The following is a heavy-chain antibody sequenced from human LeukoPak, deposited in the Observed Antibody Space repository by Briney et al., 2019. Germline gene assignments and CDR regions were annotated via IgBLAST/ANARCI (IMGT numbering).Heavy chain of an antibody. D-gene: IGHD1-26*01. CDR3: ATLLGSTGIDY. V-gene: IGHV5-51*01. Sequence: GESLKISCQTSGYTFSNYWIGWVRQMPGKGLEWMGSIYPGDSDTRYSPSFQGHVTISAGESISTASLQWTSLKASDTAIYYCATLLGSTGIDYWGQGTLVTVSS. CDR2: IYPGDSDT. CDR1: GYTFSNYW. J-gene: IGHJ4*02.